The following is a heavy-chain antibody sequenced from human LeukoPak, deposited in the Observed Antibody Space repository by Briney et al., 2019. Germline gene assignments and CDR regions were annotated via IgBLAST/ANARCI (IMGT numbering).Heavy chain of an antibody. J-gene: IGHJ4*02. Sequence: GGSLRLSCVVSGFTFNNYSMNWVRQAPEKGLEWVSSISSSGAYIYYADSVKGRFTISRDNAKNSLYLQMKSLRAEDTAVYYCARDFLDYDFWSGFPDWGQGARVTVSS. CDR2: ISSSGAYI. V-gene: IGHV3-21*01. D-gene: IGHD3-3*01. CDR3: ARDFLDYDFWSGFPD. CDR1: GFTFNNYS.